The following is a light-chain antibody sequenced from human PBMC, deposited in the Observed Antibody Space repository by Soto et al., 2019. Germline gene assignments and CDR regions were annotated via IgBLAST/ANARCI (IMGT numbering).Light chain of an antibody. CDR3: QQYNAWPLT. Sequence: EIVLTQSPGTLSLSPGERATLSCRASQSVSSYLAWYQHKPGQAPRLLIYGASTRATGIAARFSGSGSGTEFTLTISSLQSEDFAVYYCQQYNAWPLTFGGGTKVDIK. V-gene: IGKV3-15*01. J-gene: IGKJ4*01. CDR1: QSVSSY. CDR2: GAS.